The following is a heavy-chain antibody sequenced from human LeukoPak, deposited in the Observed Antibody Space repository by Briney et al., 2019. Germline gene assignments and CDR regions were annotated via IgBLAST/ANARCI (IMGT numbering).Heavy chain of an antibody. D-gene: IGHD4-17*01. V-gene: IGHV4-38-2*02. CDR1: GYSISSGFY. CDR2: IYHSGST. J-gene: IGHJ4*02. CDR3: AREVLATVTTFWFDL. Sequence: PSETLSLTCTVSGYSISSGFYWGWIRQPPGKGLEWIGSIYHSGSTYFNPSLKSRVTISVDTSNNQSSLKLSSVTAADAAVYYCAREVLATVTTFWFDLWGQGTLVTVSS.